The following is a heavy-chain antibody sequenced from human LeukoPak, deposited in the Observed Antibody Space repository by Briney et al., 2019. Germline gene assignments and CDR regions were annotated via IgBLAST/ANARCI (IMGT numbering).Heavy chain of an antibody. CDR1: GFTFSSYG. J-gene: IGHJ6*03. CDR3: AKESGGNYYYYYMDV. D-gene: IGHD4-23*01. CDR2: ISYDGSNK. Sequence: GGSLRLSCAASGFTFSSYGMHWVRQAPGKGLEWVAVISYDGSNKYYADSVKGRFTISRDNSKNTLYLQMNSLRAEDTAVYYCAKESGGNYYYYYMDVWGKGTTVTVSS. V-gene: IGHV3-30*18.